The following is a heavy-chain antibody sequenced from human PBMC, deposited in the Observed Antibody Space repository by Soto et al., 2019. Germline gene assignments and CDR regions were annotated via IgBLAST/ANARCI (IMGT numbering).Heavy chain of an antibody. V-gene: IGHV1-18*01. J-gene: IGHJ2*01. CDR2: INGYNGEA. Sequence: QVQLVQSGGEVKNPGASVKVSCKASGYTFSNYGISWVRQAPGQGLEWMGWINGYNGEANYAQNLQGRVTVTTATSTNTVYMEVRSLRFDDPAVYYCARDLRSTDYYFDLWGRGTLVIVSS. CDR3: ARDLRSTDYYFDL. D-gene: IGHD2-2*01. CDR1: GYTFSNYG.